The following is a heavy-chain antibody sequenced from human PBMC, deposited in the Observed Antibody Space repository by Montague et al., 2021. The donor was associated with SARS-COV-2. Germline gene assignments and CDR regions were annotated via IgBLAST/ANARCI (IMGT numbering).Heavy chain of an antibody. J-gene: IGHJ6*02. CDR2: INHSANT. V-gene: IGHV4-34*01. CDR3: ASGIYPSGSYYNRYYYGVDI. Sequence: SETLSLTCAVHGGSLSGYYWSWIRQPPEKGLEWIGEINHSANTKXNPSLKSPVTISIDTSKNQFSLKMTSVTAADTATYYCASGIYPSGSYYNRYYYGVDIWGPGTTVIVSS. D-gene: IGHD3-10*01. CDR1: GGSLSGYY.